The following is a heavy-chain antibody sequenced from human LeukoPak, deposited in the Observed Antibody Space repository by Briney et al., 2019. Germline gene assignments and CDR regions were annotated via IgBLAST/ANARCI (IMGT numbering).Heavy chain of an antibody. J-gene: IGHJ4*02. CDR1: GFTLSDYY. V-gene: IGHV3-11*03. D-gene: IGHD6-13*01. CDR3: ARLHSSTLDY. CDR2: IRSSYT. Sequence: KPGGSLRLSCAASGFTLSDYYMSWIRQAPGKGLEWVSYIRSSYTNYADSVKGRFTISRDIAKNSLYLQMNRLRAEDTAVYYCARLHSSTLDYWGQGTLVTVSS.